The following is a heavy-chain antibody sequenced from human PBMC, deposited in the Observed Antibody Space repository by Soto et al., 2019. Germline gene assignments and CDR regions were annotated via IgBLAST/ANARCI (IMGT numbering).Heavy chain of an antibody. J-gene: IGHJ4*02. CDR2: ISYDGSDK. CDR3: AKSPNFYCSSPNCYKYYFDY. V-gene: IGHV3-30*18. CDR1: GFTFNTYG. Sequence: GGSLRLSCAASGFTFNTYGMHWVRQAPGKGLEWVAVISYDGSDKFYADSVKGRFTISRDNSKNALYLQMSSLRPEDTAIYYCAKSPNFYCSSPNCYKYYFDYGGQGTLVTVSS. D-gene: IGHD2-2*02.